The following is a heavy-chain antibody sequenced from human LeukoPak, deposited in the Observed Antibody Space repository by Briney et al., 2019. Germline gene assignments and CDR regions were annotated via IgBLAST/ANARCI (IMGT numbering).Heavy chain of an antibody. CDR3: AKDRRLQMSYFDY. CDR2: IRYDGSKK. V-gene: IGHV3-30*02. Sequence: GGSLRLSCAASGFTFSSYGMHWVSQAPGKGLGWVAFIRYDGSKKNYADSVKGRFTISRDNSKNTLYLQMNSLRAEDTAVYYCAKDRRLQMSYFDYWGQGTLVTVSS. D-gene: IGHD2-15*01. J-gene: IGHJ4*02. CDR1: GFTFSSYG.